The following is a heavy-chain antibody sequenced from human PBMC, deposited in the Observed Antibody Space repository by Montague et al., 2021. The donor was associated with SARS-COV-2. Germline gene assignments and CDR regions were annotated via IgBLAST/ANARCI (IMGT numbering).Heavy chain of an antibody. J-gene: IGHJ2*01. V-gene: IGHV4-59*08. D-gene: IGHD3-10*01. CDR3: VRFQAGKYGSSTYSPFLYFDV. Sequence: SETLSLTCTVSGGSISSYDWSWIWQPPGKGLEYIGYIFYCYSSTYNPSLKSRGTMSVYTSKNKFSMKLTLVTAADTAVYYCVRFQAGKYGSSTYSPFLYFDVWGRGTLVTVSS. CDR1: GGSISSYD. CDR2: IFYCYSS.